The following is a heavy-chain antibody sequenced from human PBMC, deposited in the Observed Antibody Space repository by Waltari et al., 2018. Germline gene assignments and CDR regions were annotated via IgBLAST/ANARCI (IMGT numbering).Heavy chain of an antibody. CDR1: GFTFSSYW. Sequence: EVQLVESGGGLVQPGGSLRLSCAASGFTFSSYWMHLVRQAPGQGMVWVSRINSDGSSTSYADSVKGRFTISRDNAKNTLYLQMNSLIAEDTAVYYCAREDKKSPTSRHYYYGMDVWGQGTTVTVSS. D-gene: IGHD4-4*01. CDR2: INSDGSST. J-gene: IGHJ6*02. CDR3: AREDKKSPTSRHYYYGMDV. V-gene: IGHV3-74*01.